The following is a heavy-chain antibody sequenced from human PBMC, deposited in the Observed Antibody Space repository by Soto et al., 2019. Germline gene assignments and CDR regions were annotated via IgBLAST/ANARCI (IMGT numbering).Heavy chain of an antibody. Sequence: SETLSLTCAVSGDSIISTNWWHWVRQSPDKGLEWIGEIHHGGNINYNPSLKSRVTISMDKSKNQFSLNLNSVTAADTAVYYCARGRQYCSNTNCYKDQWGQGTLVT. CDR2: IHHGGNI. CDR1: GDSIISTNW. V-gene: IGHV4-4*02. J-gene: IGHJ4*02. CDR3: ARGRQYCSNTNCYKDQ. D-gene: IGHD2-2*01.